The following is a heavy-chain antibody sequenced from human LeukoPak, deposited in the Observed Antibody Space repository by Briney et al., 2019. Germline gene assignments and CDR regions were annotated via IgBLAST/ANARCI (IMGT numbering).Heavy chain of an antibody. Sequence: ASVKVSCKASGYTFTSYGISWVRQATGQGLEWMGWMNPNSGNTGYAQKFQGRVTMTRNTSISTAYMELSSLRSEDTAVYYCARGGRVYSSSSRVIYYWGQGTLVTVSS. J-gene: IGHJ4*02. V-gene: IGHV1-8*02. CDR1: GYTFTSYG. CDR3: ARGGRVYSSSSRVIYY. D-gene: IGHD6-6*01. CDR2: MNPNSGNT.